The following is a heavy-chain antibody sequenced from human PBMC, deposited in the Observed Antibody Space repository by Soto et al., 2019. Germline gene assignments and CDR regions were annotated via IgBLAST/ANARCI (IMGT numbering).Heavy chain of an antibody. D-gene: IGHD3-3*01. V-gene: IGHV4-59*01. CDR1: GGSISSYY. CDR3: ARRFLEWSKDAFDI. Sequence: PSETLSLTCTVSGGSISSYYWSWIRQPPGKGLEWIGYIYYSGSTNYNPSLKSRVTISVDTSKNQFSLKLSSVTAADTAVYYCARRFLEWSKDAFDIWGQGTMVTVSS. CDR2: IYYSGST. J-gene: IGHJ3*02.